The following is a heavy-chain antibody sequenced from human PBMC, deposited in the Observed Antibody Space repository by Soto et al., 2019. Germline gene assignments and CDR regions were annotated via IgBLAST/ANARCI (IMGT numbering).Heavy chain of an antibody. V-gene: IGHV3-33*01. CDR1: GSPFSGNG. CDR2: IWYDGSNK. CDR3: ARESSSYAFDY. J-gene: IGHJ4*02. Sequence: QVQLVESGGGVVQPGRSLGLPCPASGSPFSGNGCHGVPRAPAKGLEWGAPIWYDGSNKYYADSVKGRFTISRDNSKNTLYLQMNSLRAEDTAVYYCARESSSYAFDYWGQGTLVTVSS. D-gene: IGHD6-13*01.